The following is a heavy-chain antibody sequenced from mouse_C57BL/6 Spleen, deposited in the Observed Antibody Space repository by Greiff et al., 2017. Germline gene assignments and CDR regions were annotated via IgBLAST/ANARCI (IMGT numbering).Heavy chain of an antibody. J-gene: IGHJ4*01. Sequence: QVQLKQSGPELVKPGASVKISCKASGYAFSSSWMNWVKQRPGKGLEWIGRIYPGDGDTNYNGKFKGKATLTADKSSSTAYMQLSSLTSEDSAVDFCGRLGCEDIDYCAKKKGGIGTSVTVNS. V-gene: IGHV1-82*01. CDR2: IYPGDGDT. D-gene: IGHD2-4*01. CDR3: GRLGCEDIDYCAKKK. CDR1: GYAFSSSW.